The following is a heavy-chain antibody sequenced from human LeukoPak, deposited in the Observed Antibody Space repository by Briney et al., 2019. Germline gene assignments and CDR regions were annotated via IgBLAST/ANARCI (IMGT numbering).Heavy chain of an antibody. CDR3: AKDSTIFGVVIMGTFDI. V-gene: IGHV3-30*02. J-gene: IGHJ3*02. D-gene: IGHD3-3*01. Sequence: GGSLRLSCAASGFTFHDYGMHWVRQAPGKGLEWVAFIWYDGRNKYYADSVKGRFAISRDNSKNTLYLQMNSLRAEDTAVYCCAKDSTIFGVVIMGTFDIWGQGTTVTVSS. CDR1: GFTFHDYG. CDR2: IWYDGRNK.